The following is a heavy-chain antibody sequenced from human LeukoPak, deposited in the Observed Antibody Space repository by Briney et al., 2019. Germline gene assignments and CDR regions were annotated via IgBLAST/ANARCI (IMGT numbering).Heavy chain of an antibody. J-gene: IGHJ5*02. Sequence: RASVKVSCKTTGYSFTDYYIHWVRQAPGQGLEWMGWINTKSGRTSSARKFQGRVTMTRDPSITTVYMDMAWLTSDDTAIEFCARADFIDAGPYLIGPWGQGTLVTVSS. CDR2: INTKSGRT. CDR3: ARADFIDAGPYLIGP. D-gene: IGHD3-3*01. V-gene: IGHV1-2*02. CDR1: GYSFTDYY.